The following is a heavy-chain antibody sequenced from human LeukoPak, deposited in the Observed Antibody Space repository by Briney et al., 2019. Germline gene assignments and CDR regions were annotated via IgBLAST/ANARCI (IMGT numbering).Heavy chain of an antibody. CDR2: ISSSSSYI. CDR1: GFTFSSYS. Sequence: PGGSLRLSCAASGFTFSSYSMNWVRQAPGKGLEWVSSISSSSSYIYYADSVKGRFTISRDNAKNSLYLQMNSLRAEDTALYYCARDRSGRRWLQFFAGDYWGQGTLVTVSS. J-gene: IGHJ4*02. D-gene: IGHD5-24*01. CDR3: ARDRSGRRWLQFFAGDY. V-gene: IGHV3-21*04.